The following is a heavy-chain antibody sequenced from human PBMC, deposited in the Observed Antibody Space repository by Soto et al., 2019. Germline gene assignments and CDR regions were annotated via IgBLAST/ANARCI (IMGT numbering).Heavy chain of an antibody. CDR2: ISSSSSTI. Sequence: GGSLRLSCAASGFTFSSYSMNWVRQAPGKGLEWVSYISSSSSTIYYADSVKGRFTISRDNAKNSLYLQMNSLRAEDTAVYYCARDRWMEPDAFDIWGQGTMVTVSS. V-gene: IGHV3-48*01. D-gene: IGHD1-1*01. CDR1: GFTFSSYS. J-gene: IGHJ3*02. CDR3: ARDRWMEPDAFDI.